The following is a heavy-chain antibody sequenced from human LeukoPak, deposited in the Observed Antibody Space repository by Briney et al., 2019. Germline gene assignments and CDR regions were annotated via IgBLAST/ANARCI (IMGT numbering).Heavy chain of an antibody. Sequence: SQTLSLTCAVSGGSISSGGYSWSWIRQPPGKGLEWIGYIYHSGSTYYNPSLKSRVTISVDRSKNQFSLKLSSVTAADTAVYYCARTGYCSSTSCYTASRPYYYYMDVWGKGTTVTVSS. D-gene: IGHD2-2*02. CDR3: ARTGYCSSTSCYTASRPYYYYMDV. CDR2: IYHSGST. J-gene: IGHJ6*03. V-gene: IGHV4-30-2*02. CDR1: GGSISSGGYS.